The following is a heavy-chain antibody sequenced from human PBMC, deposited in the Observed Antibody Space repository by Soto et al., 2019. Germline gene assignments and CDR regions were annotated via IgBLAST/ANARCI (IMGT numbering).Heavy chain of an antibody. CDR3: ARRPGDILTGYDNVWFDP. D-gene: IGHD3-9*01. V-gene: IGHV4-34*01. CDR1: GGSFSGYY. CDR2: INHSGST. J-gene: IGHJ5*02. Sequence: PSETLSLTCAVYGGSFSGYYWSWIRQPPGKGLEWIGEINHSGSTNYNPSLKSRVTISVDTSKNQFSLKLSSVTAADTAVYYCARRPGDILTGYDNVWFDPWGQGTLVTVSS.